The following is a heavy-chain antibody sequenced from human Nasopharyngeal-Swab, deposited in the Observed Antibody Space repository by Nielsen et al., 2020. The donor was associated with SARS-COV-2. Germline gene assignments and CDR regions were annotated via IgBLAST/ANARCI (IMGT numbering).Heavy chain of an antibody. Sequence: WVRQDPGQGLEWMGRIIPILGIANYAQKFQGRVTITADKSTSTAYMELSSLRSEDTAVYYCARGWERWLRSPGNAFDIWGQGTMVTVSS. D-gene: IGHD5-24*01. V-gene: IGHV1-69*02. CDR3: ARGWERWLRSPGNAFDI. CDR2: IIPILGIA. J-gene: IGHJ3*02.